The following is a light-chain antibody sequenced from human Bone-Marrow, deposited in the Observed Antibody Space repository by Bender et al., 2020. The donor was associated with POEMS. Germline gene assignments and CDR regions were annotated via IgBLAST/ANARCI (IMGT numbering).Light chain of an antibody. V-gene: IGLV3-25*03. Sequence: SSELTQPPSVSVSPGQTARITCSGDALAKRFGFWYQLRPGQAPVLVIYKDNERPSGIPDRFYGSSSGTTVTLSINGVQAEDEADYYCESADRTGTFPVFGGGTKLTVL. CDR3: ESADRTGTFPV. J-gene: IGLJ2*01. CDR1: ALAKRF. CDR2: KDN.